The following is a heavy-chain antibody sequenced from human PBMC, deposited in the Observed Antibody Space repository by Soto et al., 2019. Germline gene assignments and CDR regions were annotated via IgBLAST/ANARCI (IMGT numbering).Heavy chain of an antibody. Sequence: EASVKVSCKVSGYTLTELSMHWVRQAPGKGLEWMGGFDPEDGETIYAQKFQGRVTMTEDTSTDTAYMELSSLRSEDTAVYYCATAWGTGTTLDNWFDPWGQGTLVTVSS. CDR2: FDPEDGET. V-gene: IGHV1-24*01. D-gene: IGHD1-7*01. CDR1: GYTLTELS. CDR3: ATAWGTGTTLDNWFDP. J-gene: IGHJ5*02.